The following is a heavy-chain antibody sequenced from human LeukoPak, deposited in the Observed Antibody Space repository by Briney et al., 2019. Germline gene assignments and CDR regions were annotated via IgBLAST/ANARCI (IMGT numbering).Heavy chain of an antibody. CDR3: ARGSETYYDFWSGYPVPIGAHLYYFDY. CDR2: INHSGST. Sequence: SETLSLTCAVYGGSFSGYYWSWIRQPPGKGLEWIGEINHSGSTNYNPSLKSRVTISVDTSKNQFSLKLGSVTAADTAVYYCARGSETYYDFWSGYPVPIGAHLYYFDYWGQGTLVTVSS. J-gene: IGHJ4*02. V-gene: IGHV4-34*01. CDR1: GGSFSGYY. D-gene: IGHD3-3*01.